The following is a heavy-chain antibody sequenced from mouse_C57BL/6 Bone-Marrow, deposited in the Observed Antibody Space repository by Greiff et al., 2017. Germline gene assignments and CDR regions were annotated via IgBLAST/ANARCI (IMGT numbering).Heavy chain of an antibody. CDR2: IDPENGDT. J-gene: IGHJ3*01. CDR1: GFNIKDDY. Sequence: EVKLVESGAELVRPGASVKLSCTASGFNIKDDYMHWVKQRPEQGLEWIGWIDPENGDTEYASKFQGKATITADTSSNTAYLQLSSLTSEDTAVYYCTTHDYDVAWFAYWGQGTLVTVSA. D-gene: IGHD2-4*01. CDR3: TTHDYDVAWFAY. V-gene: IGHV14-4*01.